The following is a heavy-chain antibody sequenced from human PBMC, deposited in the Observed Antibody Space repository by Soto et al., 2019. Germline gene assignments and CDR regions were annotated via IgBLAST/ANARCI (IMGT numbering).Heavy chain of an antibody. CDR3: ARTGSSSWYWFDP. Sequence: QVQLVQSGAEVKKPGASVKVSCKASGYTFTSYAMHWVRQAPGQRLEWMGWINAVNGNTKYSQKFQGRVTSTRDTSASTAYMELISMRSEATAVYYCARTGSSSWYWFDPWGQGTLVTVSS. V-gene: IGHV1-3*01. CDR1: GYTFTSYA. CDR2: INAVNGNT. D-gene: IGHD6-13*01. J-gene: IGHJ5*02.